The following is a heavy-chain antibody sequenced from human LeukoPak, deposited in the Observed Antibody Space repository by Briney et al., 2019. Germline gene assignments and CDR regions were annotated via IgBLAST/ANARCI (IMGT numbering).Heavy chain of an antibody. CDR2: IWYDGSNK. Sequence: RGSMRLSCAAYGFTFSSYGVHWVRQAPGRVLGWVAFIWYDGSNKYYADSVKGRFTISRDNSKNTLYLQMNSLRAEDTAVYYCAKDNLKWGDLPNDYWGQGTLVTVSS. CDR1: GFTFSSYG. D-gene: IGHD1-14*01. CDR3: AKDNLKWGDLPNDY. J-gene: IGHJ4*02. V-gene: IGHV3-30*02.